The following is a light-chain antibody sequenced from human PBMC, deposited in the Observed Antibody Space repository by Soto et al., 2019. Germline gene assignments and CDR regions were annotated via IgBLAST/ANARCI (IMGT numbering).Light chain of an antibody. V-gene: IGKV1-39*01. CDR3: QQSYSTPVT. CDR1: QSISSY. J-gene: IGKJ5*01. CDR2: AAS. Sequence: DIQMTQSPSSLSASVGDRVTITCRASQSISSYLNWYQQKPGKAPKRLIYAASSLQSGVPSRFSGSGSGTDFTRTISSLQPEDFATYYCQQSYSTPVTFGQGTRLEIK.